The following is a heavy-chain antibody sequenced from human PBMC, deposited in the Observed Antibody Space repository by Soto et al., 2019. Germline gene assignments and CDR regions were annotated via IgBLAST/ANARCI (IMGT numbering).Heavy chain of an antibody. CDR1: GFTFSSYA. D-gene: IGHD3-16*01. CDR3: ARVSTKLLFYAFDI. Sequence: GVSLRLSCAASGFTFSSYAMHWVRQAPGKGLEWVAVISYDGSNKYYADSVKGRFTISRDNSKNTLYLQMNSLRAEDTAVYYCARVSTKLLFYAFDIWGQGTMVTVSS. J-gene: IGHJ3*02. CDR2: ISYDGSNK. V-gene: IGHV3-30-3*01.